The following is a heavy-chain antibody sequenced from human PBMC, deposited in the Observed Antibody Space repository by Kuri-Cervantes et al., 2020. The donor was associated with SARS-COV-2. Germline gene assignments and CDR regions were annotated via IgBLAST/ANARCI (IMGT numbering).Heavy chain of an antibody. D-gene: IGHD6-19*01. J-gene: IGHJ3*02. Sequence: LRLSCTVSGGSISSGGYYWSWIRQHPGKGLVWIGYIYYSGSTYYNPSLKSRVTISVDTSKNQFSLKLSSVTAADTAVYYCASNLAVAGLFIAFDIWGQGTMVTVSS. CDR2: IYYSGST. V-gene: IGHV4-31*03. CDR3: ASNLAVAGLFIAFDI. CDR1: GGSISSGGYY.